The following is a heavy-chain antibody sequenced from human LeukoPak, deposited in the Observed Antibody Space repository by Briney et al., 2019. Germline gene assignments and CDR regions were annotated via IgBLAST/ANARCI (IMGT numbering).Heavy chain of an antibody. V-gene: IGHV3-30*02. CDR1: GFTFSSYG. Sequence: GGSLRLSCVASGFTFSSYGMHWVRQAPGKGLEWVAFIRYDGSNKYYADSVEGRFTISRDNSKNTLYLQMNSLRAEDTAVYYCAKDGVAVAGNYYYMDVWGKGTTVTVSS. D-gene: IGHD6-19*01. CDR2: IRYDGSNK. CDR3: AKDGVAVAGNYYYMDV. J-gene: IGHJ6*03.